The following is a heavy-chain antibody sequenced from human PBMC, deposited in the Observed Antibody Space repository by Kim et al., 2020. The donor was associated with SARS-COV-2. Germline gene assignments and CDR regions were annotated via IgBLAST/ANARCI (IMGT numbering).Heavy chain of an antibody. CDR1: GFTFSSYA. CDR3: VKSPLGYSSGWTGFDY. Sequence: GESLRLSCSASGFTFSSYAMHWVRQAPGKGLEYVSAISSNGGSTYYADSVKGRFTISRDNSKNTLYLQMSSLRAEDTAVYYCVKSPLGYSSGWTGFDYWGQGTLVTVSS. D-gene: IGHD6-19*01. J-gene: IGHJ4*02. CDR2: ISSNGGST. V-gene: IGHV3-64D*09.